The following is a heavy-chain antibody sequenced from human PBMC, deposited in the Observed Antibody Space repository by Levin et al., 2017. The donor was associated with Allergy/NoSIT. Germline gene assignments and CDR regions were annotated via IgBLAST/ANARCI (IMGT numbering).Heavy chain of an antibody. D-gene: IGHD6-19*01. Sequence: GESLKISCAASGFTFSSYAMHWVRQAPGKGLEWVAVISYDGSNKYYADSVKGRFTISRDNSKNTLYLQMNSLRAEDTAVYYCARGPRGLVLYYYYYGLDVWGQGTTVTVSS. CDR3: ARGPRGLVLYYYYYGLDV. J-gene: IGHJ6*02. CDR1: GFTFSSYA. CDR2: ISYDGSNK. V-gene: IGHV3-30*04.